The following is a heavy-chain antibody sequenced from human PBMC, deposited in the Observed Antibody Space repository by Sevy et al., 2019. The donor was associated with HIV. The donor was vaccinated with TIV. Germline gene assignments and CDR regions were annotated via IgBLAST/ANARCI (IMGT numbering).Heavy chain of an antibody. CDR1: GGSISSGGYS. CDR3: GRGYSSGWIDY. CDR2: IYHSGST. J-gene: IGHJ4*02. V-gene: IGHV4-30-2*01. D-gene: IGHD6-19*01. Sequence: KQSQTLSLTCAVSGGSISSGGYSWSWIRQPPGKGLEWIGYIYHSGSTYYNPSLKSRVTISVDRSKNQFSLKLSSVTAADTAVYYCGRGYSSGWIDYWGQGTLVTVSS.